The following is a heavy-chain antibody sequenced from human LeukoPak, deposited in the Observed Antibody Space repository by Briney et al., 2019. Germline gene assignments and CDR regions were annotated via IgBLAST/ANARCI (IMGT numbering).Heavy chain of an antibody. V-gene: IGHV4-59*08. CDR3: ARRDCSTGVCYNFDY. CDR1: GGSFSGYY. Sequence: SETLSLTCAVYGGSFSGYYWSWIRQPPGKGLEWIGYIYYSGSTIYNPSLKSRVTISVDTSKNQFSLKLSSVTAADTAVYFCARRDCSTGVCYNFDYWGQGTLVTVSS. CDR2: IYYSGST. D-gene: IGHD2-8*01. J-gene: IGHJ4*02.